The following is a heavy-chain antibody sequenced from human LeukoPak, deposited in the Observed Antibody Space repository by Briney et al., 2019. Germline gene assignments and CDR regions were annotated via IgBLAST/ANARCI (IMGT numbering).Heavy chain of an antibody. V-gene: IGHV4-34*01. D-gene: IGHD5-18*01. Sequence: PSETLSLTCAVYGGSFSGYYWSWIRQPPGKGLEWIGEINHSGSTNYNPSLKSRVTISVDTSKNQFSLKLSSVTAADTAVYCCARGRGIQLWLRAANFDYWGQGTLVTVSS. CDR2: INHSGST. CDR3: ARGRGIQLWLRAANFDY. CDR1: GGSFSGYY. J-gene: IGHJ4*02.